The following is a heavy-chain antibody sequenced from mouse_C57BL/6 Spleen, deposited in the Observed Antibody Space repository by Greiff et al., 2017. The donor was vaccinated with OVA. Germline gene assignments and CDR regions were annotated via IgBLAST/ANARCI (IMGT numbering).Heavy chain of an antibody. V-gene: IGHV1-52*01. Sequence: QVQLKQPGAELVRPGSSVKLSCKASGYTFTSYWMHWVKQRPIQGLEWIGNIDPSDSETHYNQKFKDKATLTVDKSSSTAYMQLSSLTSEDSAVYYYARRTTVVAGGAMDYWGQGTSVTVSS. J-gene: IGHJ4*01. CDR1: GYTFTSYW. D-gene: IGHD1-1*01. CDR2: IDPSDSET. CDR3: ARRTTVVAGGAMDY.